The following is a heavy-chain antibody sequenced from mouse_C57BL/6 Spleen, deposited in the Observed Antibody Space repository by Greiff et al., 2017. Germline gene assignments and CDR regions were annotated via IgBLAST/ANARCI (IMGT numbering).Heavy chain of an antibody. CDR2: IDPETGGT. D-gene: IGHD2-1*01. J-gene: IGHJ3*01. Sequence: QVQLQQPGAELVKPGASVKLSCKASGYTFTSYWMHWVKQRPGRGLEWIGRIDPETGGTAYNQKFKGKAILTADKSSSTAYMELRSLTSEDSAVYYCTGYYGPGGCAYGGQGTLVTVSA. V-gene: IGHV1-62-3*01. CDR1: GYTFTSYW. CDR3: TGYYGPGGCAY.